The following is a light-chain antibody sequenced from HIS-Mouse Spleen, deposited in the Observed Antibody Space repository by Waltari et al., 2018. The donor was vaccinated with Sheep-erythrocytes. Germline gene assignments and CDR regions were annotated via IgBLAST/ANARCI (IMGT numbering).Light chain of an antibody. V-gene: IGKV3-15*01. Sequence: EIVMTQPPATLPASPGQRATLSCRASQSVSSNLAWYQQKPGQAPRLLIYGASTRATGIPARFSGSGSGTEFTLTISSMQSEDFAVYYCQQYNNWPPPYTFGQGTKLEIK. J-gene: IGKJ2*01. CDR3: QQYNNWPPPYT. CDR2: GAS. CDR1: QSVSSN.